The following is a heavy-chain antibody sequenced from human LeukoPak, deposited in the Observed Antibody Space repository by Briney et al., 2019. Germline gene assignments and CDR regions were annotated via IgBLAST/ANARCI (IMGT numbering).Heavy chain of an antibody. CDR2: INWNGGST. J-gene: IGHJ3*02. D-gene: IGHD3-10*01. CDR1: GFTFDDYG. CDR3: ARAGVYYGSGSYYPHDAFDI. Sequence: GGSLRLSCAASGFTFDDYGMSWVRQAPGKGLEWVSGINWNGGSTGYADSVKGRFTISRDNAKNSLYLQMNSLRAEDTALYYCARAGVYYGSGSYYPHDAFDIWGQGTMVTVSS. V-gene: IGHV3-20*04.